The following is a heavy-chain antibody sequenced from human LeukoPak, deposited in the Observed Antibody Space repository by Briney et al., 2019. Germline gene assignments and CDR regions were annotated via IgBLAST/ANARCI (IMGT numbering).Heavy chain of an antibody. CDR3: ARGPDGVVPAATLRAHWFDP. V-gene: IGHV4-34*01. CDR1: GGSFSGYY. CDR2: INHSGST. Sequence: SETLSLTCAVYGGSFSGYYWSWIRQPPGKGLEWIGEINHSGSTNYNPSLKSRVTISVDTSKNQFSLKLSSVTAADTAVYYCARGPDGVVPAATLRAHWFDPWGQGTLVTVSS. J-gene: IGHJ5*02. D-gene: IGHD2-2*01.